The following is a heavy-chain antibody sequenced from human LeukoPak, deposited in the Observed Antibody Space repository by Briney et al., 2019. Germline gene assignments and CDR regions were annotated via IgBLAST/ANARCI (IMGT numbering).Heavy chain of an antibody. J-gene: IGHJ3*02. CDR2: IRYDGSNK. D-gene: IGHD3-10*01. V-gene: IGHV3-30*02. Sequence: QAGGSLRLSCAASGFTFSSYGMHWVRQAPGKGLEWVAFIRYDGSNKYYADSVKGRFTISRDNSKNTLYLQMNSLRAEDTAVYYCAKAKWFGEFVDAFDIWGQGTMVTVSS. CDR3: AKAKWFGEFVDAFDI. CDR1: GFTFSSYG.